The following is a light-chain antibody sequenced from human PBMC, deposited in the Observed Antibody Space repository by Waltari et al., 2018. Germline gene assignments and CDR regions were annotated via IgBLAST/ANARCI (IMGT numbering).Light chain of an antibody. J-gene: IGKJ4*01. CDR3: HQRSKWPLT. V-gene: IGKV3-11*01. CDR1: QNIDSY. Sequence: EIVLTQSPAPLSLSPGARANLSCRASQNIDSYLARYQIKPGQVPRILIYDASNRATGIPALFSGSESGADFTLIISSLEPEDFAVYYCHQRSKWPLTFGGGTKVEIK. CDR2: DAS.